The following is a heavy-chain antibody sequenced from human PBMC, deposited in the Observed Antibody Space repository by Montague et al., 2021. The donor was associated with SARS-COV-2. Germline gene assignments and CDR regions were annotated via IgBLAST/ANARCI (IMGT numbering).Heavy chain of an antibody. V-gene: IGHV4-34*01. CDR3: ARGSVFRYYGFLTGSRSYFDY. J-gene: IGHJ4*02. CDR1: GGSFSGYH. D-gene: IGHD3-9*01. Sequence: SETRSLTCAVYGGSFSGYHWSWIRQPPGKGLEWIGEINHSGSTKYKSSLKSRVTISADTSKKQFSLKVSSVTAADTAVYYCARGSVFRYYGFLTGSRSYFDYWGQGTLVTVSS. CDR2: INHSGST.